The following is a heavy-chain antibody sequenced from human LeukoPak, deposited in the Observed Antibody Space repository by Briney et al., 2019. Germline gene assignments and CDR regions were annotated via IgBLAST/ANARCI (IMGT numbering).Heavy chain of an antibody. Sequence: ASVKVSCKASGYTFTGYYMHWVRQAPGQGLEWMGWINPNSGGTNYAQKLQGRVTMTTDTSTSTAYMELGSLRSDDTAVYYCARDRIAVAGTYYYYYGMDVWGQGTTVTVSS. D-gene: IGHD6-19*01. CDR2: INPNSGGT. CDR3: ARDRIAVAGTYYYYYGMDV. J-gene: IGHJ6*02. V-gene: IGHV1-2*02. CDR1: GYTFTGYY.